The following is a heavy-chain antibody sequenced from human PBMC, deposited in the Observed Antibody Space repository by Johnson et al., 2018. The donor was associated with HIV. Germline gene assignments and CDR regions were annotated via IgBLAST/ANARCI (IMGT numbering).Heavy chain of an antibody. D-gene: IGHD3-22*01. CDR1: GFTFSSYA. Sequence: EVQLVESGGGLVQPGGSLRLSCAASGFTFSSYAMSWVRQAPGKGLEWVSAISGSGGSTYYADSVKGRFTISSDNSKNTLYLQMNSLRAEDTAVYYCAKDLRSGYYYAGAFDIWGQGTMVTVSS. J-gene: IGHJ3*02. CDR3: AKDLRSGYYYAGAFDI. CDR2: ISGSGGST. V-gene: IGHV3-23*04.